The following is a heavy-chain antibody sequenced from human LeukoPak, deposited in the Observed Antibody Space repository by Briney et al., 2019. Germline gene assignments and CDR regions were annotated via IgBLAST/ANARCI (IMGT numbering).Heavy chain of an antibody. J-gene: IGHJ3*02. Sequence: PGGSLRLSCAASGFTFSNAWMSWVRQAPGKGLEWVGRIKSKTDGGTTDYAAPVKGRFTISRDDSKNTLYLQMNSLKTEDTAVYYCTTGVDSARYDILTGYRHPHAFDIWGQGTMVTVSS. CDR3: TTGVDSARYDILTGYRHPHAFDI. V-gene: IGHV3-15*01. D-gene: IGHD3-9*01. CDR1: GFTFSNAW. CDR2: IKSKTDGGTT.